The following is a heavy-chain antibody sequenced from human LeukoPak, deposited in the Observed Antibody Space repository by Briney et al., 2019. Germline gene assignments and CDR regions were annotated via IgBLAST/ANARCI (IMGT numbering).Heavy chain of an antibody. CDR2: INHSGST. CDR1: GGSFSGYY. CDR3: ATLAGYYDSSDYYLQRHWFDP. V-gene: IGHV4-34*01. D-gene: IGHD3-22*01. J-gene: IGHJ5*02. Sequence: SETLSLTCAVYGGSFSGYYWSWIRQPPGKGLEWIGEINHSGSTNYNPSLKSRVTISVDTSKNQFSLKLSSVTAADTAVYYCATLAGYYDSSDYYLQRHWFDPWGQGTLVTVSS.